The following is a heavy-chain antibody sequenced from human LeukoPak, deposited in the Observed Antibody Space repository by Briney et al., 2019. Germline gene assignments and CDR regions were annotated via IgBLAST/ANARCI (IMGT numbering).Heavy chain of an antibody. J-gene: IGHJ4*02. Sequence: RPGGFLRLSCTASGFTLSDYYVDWVRQAPGKGLEWVGRSGDKANSYTTQYSASVKGRFTISRDDSKNSLYLQMNSLKTEDTAVYYCARGFSVGTRGLGYWSQGTLVTVSS. V-gene: IGHV3-72*01. CDR3: ARGFSVGTRGLGY. CDR2: SGDKANSYTT. D-gene: IGHD2-21*02. CDR1: GFTLSDYY.